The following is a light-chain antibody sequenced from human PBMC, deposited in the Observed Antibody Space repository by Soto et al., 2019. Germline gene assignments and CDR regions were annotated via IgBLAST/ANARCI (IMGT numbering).Light chain of an antibody. V-gene: IGKV3-20*01. J-gene: IGKJ2*01. CDR2: GAS. CDR1: QSVSSSY. CDR3: QQYGSSTLYT. Sequence: EIVLTQSPGTLSLSPGERATLSCRASQSVSSSYLAWYQQKPGQAPRLLIYGASSRATGIPDRFSCSGSGTYFSLTNSRLEPDDFAVYYCQQYGSSTLYTFGQGTKLEIK.